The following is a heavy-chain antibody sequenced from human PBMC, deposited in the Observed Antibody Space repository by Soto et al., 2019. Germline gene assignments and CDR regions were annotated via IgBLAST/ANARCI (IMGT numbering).Heavy chain of an antibody. V-gene: IGHV3-7*03. Sequence: EVQLVESGGGLVQPGGSLRLSCAASGFTFSSYWMSWVRQAPGKGLEWVANMKEDGSEKYYVDSVKGRFTISRDNAKNSLDLQMNSLRVEDTAVYYCARSNDFVIWGQGTVVTVSP. D-gene: IGHD6-6*01. CDR3: ARSNDFVI. CDR2: MKEDGSEK. CDR1: GFTFSSYW. J-gene: IGHJ3*02.